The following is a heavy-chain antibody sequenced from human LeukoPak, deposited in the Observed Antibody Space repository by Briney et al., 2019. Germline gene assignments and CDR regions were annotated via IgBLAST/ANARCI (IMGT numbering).Heavy chain of an antibody. J-gene: IGHJ4*02. D-gene: IGHD1-26*01. CDR1: GGSISSYY. V-gene: IGHV4-59*08. CDR3: ARHQRVGAPYYFDY. CDR2: IYYSGST. Sequence: KPSETLSLTCTVSGGSISSYYWSWIRQPPGKGLEWIGYIYYSGSTNYNPSLKSRVTISVDTSKNQFSLKLSSVTAADTAVYYCARHQRVGAPYYFDYWGQGTLVTVSS.